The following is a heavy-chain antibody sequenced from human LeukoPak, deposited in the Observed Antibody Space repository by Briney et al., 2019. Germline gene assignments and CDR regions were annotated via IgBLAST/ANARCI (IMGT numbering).Heavy chain of an antibody. CDR3: AKDNRQWLEYYFDY. Sequence: GGPLTLPCAASGYTFDDYDMHWVRQAPGEAGEWVSGISWYSGSIDYADSVKGRFTISRDNAKNSLYLQINSLRAEDTALYYCAKDNRQWLEYYFDYWGQGTLVTVSS. CDR2: ISWYSGSI. J-gene: IGHJ4*02. CDR1: GYTFDDYD. D-gene: IGHD6-19*01. V-gene: IGHV3-9*01.